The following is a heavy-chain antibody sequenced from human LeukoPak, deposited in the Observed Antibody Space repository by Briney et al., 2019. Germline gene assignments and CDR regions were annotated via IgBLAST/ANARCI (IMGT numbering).Heavy chain of an antibody. CDR3: ARGSSSWRPYFDY. V-gene: IGHV1-69*13. CDR2: IIPIFGTA. J-gene: IGHJ4*02. D-gene: IGHD6-13*01. CDR1: GGTFSSYA. Sequence: SVRVSCKASGGTFSSYAISWVRQAPGQGLEWMGGIIPIFGTANYAQKFQGRVTITADESTSTAYMELSSLRSEDTAVYYCARGSSSWRPYFDYWGQGTLVTVSS.